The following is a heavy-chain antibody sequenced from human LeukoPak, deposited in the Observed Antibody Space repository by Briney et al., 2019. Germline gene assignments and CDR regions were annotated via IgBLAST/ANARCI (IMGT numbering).Heavy chain of an antibody. J-gene: IGHJ4*02. V-gene: IGHV3-30*14. D-gene: IGHD3-10*01. CDR2: ISYDGTNK. CDR1: GFEFTNYP. CDR3: ARALPHYGSGSYRY. Sequence: GGSLRLSCAASGFEFTNYPIHWVRQAPDKGLEWVAFISYDGTNKDYADSVKGRFTISRDNSKNTLYLQMNSLRAEDTAVYYCARALPHYGSGSYRYWGQGTLVTVSS.